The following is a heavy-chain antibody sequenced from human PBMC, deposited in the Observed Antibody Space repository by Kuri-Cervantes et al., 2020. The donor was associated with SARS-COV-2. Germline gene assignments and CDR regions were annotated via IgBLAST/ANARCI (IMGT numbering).Heavy chain of an antibody. J-gene: IGHJ4*02. V-gene: IGHV5-51*01. Sequence: GGSLRLSCKGSGYSFTSYAIGWLRQMPGKGLEWMGIIYPGNSDTRYSPSFQGQFTISADKSTSTAYLQWSSLKASDTAMYYCARTTVSGSSHYAFDYWGQGTLVTVSS. D-gene: IGHD1-26*01. CDR3: ARTTVSGSSHYAFDY. CDR1: GYSFTSYA. CDR2: IYPGNSDT.